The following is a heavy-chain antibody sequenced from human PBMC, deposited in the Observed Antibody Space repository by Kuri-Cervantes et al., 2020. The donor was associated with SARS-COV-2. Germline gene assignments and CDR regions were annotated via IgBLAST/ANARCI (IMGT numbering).Heavy chain of an antibody. CDR3: AREEAAAGTGFDY. V-gene: IGHV4-38-2*02. CDR2: IYHSGST. Sequence: ESLKISCAVSGYSISSGYYWGWIRQPPGKGLEWIGSIYHSGSTYYNPSLKSRVTISVDTSKNQFSLKLSSVTAADTAVYYCAREEAAAGTGFDYWGQGTLVTVSS. D-gene: IGHD6-13*01. CDR1: GYSISSGYY. J-gene: IGHJ4*02.